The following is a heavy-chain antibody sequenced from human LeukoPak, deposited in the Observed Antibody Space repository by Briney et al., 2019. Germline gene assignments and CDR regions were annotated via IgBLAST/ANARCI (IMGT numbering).Heavy chain of an antibody. D-gene: IGHD6-6*01. CDR1: GGSFSGYY. J-gene: IGHJ4*02. Sequence: SETLSLTCAVYGGSFSGYYWSWIRQPPGKGLEWIGEINHSGSTNYNPSLTNRVTRSVDTSKYQFSRKLSSVTAADRAVYYCASMQYRRRLEVNFAQTSWGQGTLVTVSS. CDR3: ASMQYRRRLEVNFAQTS. CDR2: INHSGST. V-gene: IGHV4-34*01.